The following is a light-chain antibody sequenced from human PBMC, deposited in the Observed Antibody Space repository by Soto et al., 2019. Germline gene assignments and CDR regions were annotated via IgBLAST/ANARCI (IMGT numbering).Light chain of an antibody. CDR3: QQYSNWPPAIT. V-gene: IGKV3-15*01. CDR2: GSS. J-gene: IGKJ5*01. CDR1: ETVSTN. Sequence: EIVLTHSPATLSFSPVERATLSCRATETVSTNLAWFQRKAGQPPRLLIYGSSTRATGVPDRFSGSGSGTEFALIISSLQSEDVAVYYCQQYSNWPPAITFGQGTRLEIK.